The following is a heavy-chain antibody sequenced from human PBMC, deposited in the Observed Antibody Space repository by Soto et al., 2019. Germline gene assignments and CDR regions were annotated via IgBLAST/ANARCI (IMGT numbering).Heavy chain of an antibody. D-gene: IGHD3-9*01. CDR3: ARHLTSVDILTGYSNNWFDP. Sequence: SETLSLTCTVSGGSISSSSYHWGWIRQPPGKGLEWIGSIYYSGSTYYNPSLKSRVTISVDTSKNQFSLKLSSVTAADTAVYYFARHLTSVDILTGYSNNWFDPWGQGTLVTVSS. CDR1: GGSISSSSYH. V-gene: IGHV4-39*01. J-gene: IGHJ5*02. CDR2: IYYSGST.